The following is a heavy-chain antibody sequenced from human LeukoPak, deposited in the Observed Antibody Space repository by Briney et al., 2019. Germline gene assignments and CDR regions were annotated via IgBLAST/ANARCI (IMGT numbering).Heavy chain of an antibody. V-gene: IGHV1-69*04. CDR3: ARVETGGPYGSDY. CDR1: GGTFSSYA. J-gene: IGHJ4*02. Sequence: SVKASCKASGGTFSSYAISWVRQAPGQGLEWMGRIIPILGIANYAQKFQGRVTITADKSTSTAYMELSSLRSEDTAVYYCARVETGGPYGSDYWGQGTLVTVSS. D-gene: IGHD3-10*01. CDR2: IIPILGIA.